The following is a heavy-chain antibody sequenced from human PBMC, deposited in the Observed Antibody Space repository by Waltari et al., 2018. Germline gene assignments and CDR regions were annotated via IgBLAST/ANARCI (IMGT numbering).Heavy chain of an antibody. CDR3: ANFYGPIDY. V-gene: IGHV3-21*01. Sequence: EVQLVESGGGLVKPGGSLRLSCAASGFTFSSYSMNWVRQAPGKGLEWVSAISSSSSYIYYADSGKGRFTISRDNAKNSLYLQMNSLRAEDTAVYYCANFYGPIDYWGQGTLVTVSS. CDR1: GFTFSSYS. CDR2: ISSSSSYI. J-gene: IGHJ4*02. D-gene: IGHD4-17*01.